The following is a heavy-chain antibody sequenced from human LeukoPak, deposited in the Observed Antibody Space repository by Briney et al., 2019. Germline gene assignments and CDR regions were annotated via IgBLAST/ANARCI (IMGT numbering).Heavy chain of an antibody. CDR3: ARGVDY. D-gene: IGHD3-10*01. Sequence: SETLSLTCTVSGGSISSYYWSWIRQPPGKGLEWIGNIFRSGNTQYSPSLKSRVTISVDTSKNQFSLKLSSVTAAVTAVYYCARGVDYWGQGALVTVSS. CDR2: IFRSGNT. CDR1: GGSISSYY. V-gene: IGHV4-59*08. J-gene: IGHJ4*02.